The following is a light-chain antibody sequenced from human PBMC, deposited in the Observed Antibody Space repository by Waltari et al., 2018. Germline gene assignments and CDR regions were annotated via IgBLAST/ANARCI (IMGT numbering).Light chain of an antibody. V-gene: IGKV1-9*01. CDR2: DAS. Sequence: IQLTQSPSSLSPSVGDRVTITCRASQGISSYVAWYQQKPGKAPKLRIYDASTLQSWVPSSFSGSVSVTDFTLTISSLQPEDFATYYCQQLSSYPLTFGGGTKVEIK. CDR3: QQLSSYPLT. J-gene: IGKJ4*01. CDR1: QGISSY.